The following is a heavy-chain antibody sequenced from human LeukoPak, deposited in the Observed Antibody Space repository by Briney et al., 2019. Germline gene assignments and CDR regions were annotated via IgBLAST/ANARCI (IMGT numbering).Heavy chain of an antibody. V-gene: IGHV4-31*03. Sequence: PSETLSLTCTVSGGSISSGGYYWSWIRQHPGKGLEWIGYTYYSGSTYYNPSLKSRVIISVGTSKNQFSLKLTSVTAADTAVYYCARSLGGSQFFDYWGQGTLVTVSS. J-gene: IGHJ4*02. D-gene: IGHD3-16*01. CDR2: TYYSGST. CDR3: ARSLGGSQFFDY. CDR1: GGSISSGGYY.